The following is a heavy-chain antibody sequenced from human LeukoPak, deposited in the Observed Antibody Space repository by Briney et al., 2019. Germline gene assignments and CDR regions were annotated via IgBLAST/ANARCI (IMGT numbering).Heavy chain of an antibody. CDR1: GFTVSSNY. J-gene: IGHJ5*02. CDR3: AREEQDYYDSSGYSNWLDP. Sequence: PGGSLRLSCAASGFTVSSNYMSWVCQAPGKGLEWVSVIYSGGSTYYADSVKGRFTISRDNSKNTPYLQMNSLRAEDTAVYYCAREEQDYYDSSGYSNWLDPWGQGTLVTVSS. V-gene: IGHV3-53*01. D-gene: IGHD3-22*01. CDR2: IYSGGST.